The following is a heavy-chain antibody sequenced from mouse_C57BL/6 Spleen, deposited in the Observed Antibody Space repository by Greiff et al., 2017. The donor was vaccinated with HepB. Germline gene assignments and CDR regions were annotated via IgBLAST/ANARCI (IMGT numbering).Heavy chain of an antibody. CDR2: IRSKSNNYAT. V-gene: IGHV10-1*01. CDR3: VRHNYWSALDY. D-gene: IGHD1-1*01. Sequence: EVQLQESGGGLVQPKGSLKLSCAASGFSFNTYAMNWVRQAPGKGLEWVARIRSKSNNYATYYADSVKDRFTISRDDSESMLYLQMNNLKTEDTAMYYCVRHNYWSALDYWGQGTSVTVSS. CDR1: GFSFNTYA. J-gene: IGHJ4*01.